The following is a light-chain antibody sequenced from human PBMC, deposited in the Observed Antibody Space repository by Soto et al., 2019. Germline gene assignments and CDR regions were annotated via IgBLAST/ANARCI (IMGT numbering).Light chain of an antibody. V-gene: IGLV2-14*01. J-gene: IGLJ1*01. CDR3: NSHTISSALQV. Sequence: QSALTQPASVSGSPGQSITISCTGTISDFVVYNYVSWYQQHPGKAPKLMIYGVSNRPSGVSNRFSGSKSGNTASLTISGLQADDEADYYCNSHTISSALQVFGTGTKLTVL. CDR2: GVS. CDR1: ISDFVVYNY.